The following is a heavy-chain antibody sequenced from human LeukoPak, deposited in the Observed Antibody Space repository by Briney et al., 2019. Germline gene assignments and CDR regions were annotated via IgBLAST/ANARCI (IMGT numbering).Heavy chain of an antibody. CDR1: GGSVSSGNYY. CDR2: IYYSGST. D-gene: IGHD6-13*01. CDR3: ARVLAAARYYYYGMDV. J-gene: IGHJ6*02. V-gene: IGHV4-61*01. Sequence: SETLSLTCTVSGGSVSSGNYYWSWIRQPPGKGLEWIGYIYYSGSTNYNPSLKSRVTISVDTSKNQFSLKLSSVTAADTAVYYCARVLAAARYYYYGMDVWGQGTTVTVSS.